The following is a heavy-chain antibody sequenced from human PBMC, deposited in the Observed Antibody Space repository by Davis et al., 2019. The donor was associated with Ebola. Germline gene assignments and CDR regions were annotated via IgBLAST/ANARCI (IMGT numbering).Heavy chain of an antibody. CDR3: ARHPPNYDILTGYTLTTWFDP. D-gene: IGHD3-9*01. CDR2: MNRRGRA. Sequence: PSETLSLTCAVYGGSFRGYYWGWIRQPPGKGLEWIGEMNRRGRAYYNPSLKSRVTISVDTSKNQFSLKLSSVTAADTAVYYCARHPPNYDILTGYTLTTWFDPWGQGTLVTVSS. CDR1: GGSFRGYY. V-gene: IGHV4-34*01. J-gene: IGHJ5*02.